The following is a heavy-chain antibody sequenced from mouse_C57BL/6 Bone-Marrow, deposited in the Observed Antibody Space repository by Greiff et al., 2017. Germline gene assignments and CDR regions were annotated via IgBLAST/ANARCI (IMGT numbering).Heavy chain of an antibody. V-gene: IGHV14-4*01. CDR3: TPLLLRYYFDD. Sequence: VQLQQSGAELVRPGASVKLSCTASGFNIKDDYMHWVKQRPEQGLEWIGWIDPENGDTEYASKFQGKATITADTSSNTAYLQLSSLTSEDTAVYYCTPLLLRYYFDDWGQGTTLTVSS. D-gene: IGHD1-1*01. J-gene: IGHJ2*01. CDR2: IDPENGDT. CDR1: GFNIKDDY.